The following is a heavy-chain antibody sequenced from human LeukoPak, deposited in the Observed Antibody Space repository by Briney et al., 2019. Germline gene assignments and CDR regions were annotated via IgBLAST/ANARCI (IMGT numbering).Heavy chain of an antibody. J-gene: IGHJ6*03. CDR2: IYYSGST. Sequence: PSETLSLTCTVSGGSISSSSYYWGWIRQPPGKGLEWIGSIYYSGSTYYNPSLKSRVTTSVDTSKNQFSLKLSSVTAADTAVYYCASARSGWSLNYYYYYMDVWGKGTTVTVSS. V-gene: IGHV4-39*07. D-gene: IGHD6-19*01. CDR1: GGSISSSSYY. CDR3: ASARSGWSLNYYYYYMDV.